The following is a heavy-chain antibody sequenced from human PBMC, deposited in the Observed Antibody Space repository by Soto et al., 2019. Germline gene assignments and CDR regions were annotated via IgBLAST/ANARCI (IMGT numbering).Heavy chain of an antibody. D-gene: IGHD6-13*01. V-gene: IGHV6-1*01. J-gene: IGHJ6*02. Sequence: SQTRPLACALSGDIVSSNTAACNLIRQSPSRGLEWLGRTYYRSKWYNDYAVSVKSRITINPDTSKNQFSLQLNSVTPEDTAVYYCARGSAAAGERYYYYYYGMDVWGQGTTVTGSS. CDR3: ARGSAAAGERYYYYYYGMDV. CDR2: TYYRSKWYN. CDR1: GDIVSSNTAA.